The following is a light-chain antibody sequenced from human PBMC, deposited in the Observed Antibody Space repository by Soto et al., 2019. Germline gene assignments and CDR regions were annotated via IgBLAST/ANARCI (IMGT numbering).Light chain of an antibody. V-gene: IGKV3-11*01. CDR3: QQRSNWPSIT. Sequence: EIVLTQSPATLSLSPGERATLSFRASQSVSSYLAWYQRKPGQAPRLLIYDASNRATGIPARFSGSGSGTDFTLTISSLEPEDFAVYYCQQRSNWPSITFGQGTRLEIK. CDR2: DAS. CDR1: QSVSSY. J-gene: IGKJ5*01.